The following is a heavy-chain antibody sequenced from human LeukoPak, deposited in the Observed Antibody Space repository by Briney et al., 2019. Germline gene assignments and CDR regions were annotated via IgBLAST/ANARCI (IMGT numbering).Heavy chain of an antibody. Sequence: SETLSLTCTVSGDSISSGYYWGWIRQPPGKGLEWIGSIYHSGSTYYNPSLKSRVTISVDTSKNQFSLKLSSVTAADTAVYCCARRYYDFWSGYYPSHYFDYWGQGTLVTVSS. D-gene: IGHD3-3*01. V-gene: IGHV4-38-2*02. CDR3: ARRYYDFWSGYYPSHYFDY. CDR2: IYHSGST. J-gene: IGHJ4*02. CDR1: GDSISSGYY.